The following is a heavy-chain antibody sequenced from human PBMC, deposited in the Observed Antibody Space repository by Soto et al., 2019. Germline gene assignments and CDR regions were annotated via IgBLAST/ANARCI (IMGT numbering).Heavy chain of an antibody. CDR1: GLTFSGDW. D-gene: IGHD2-2*01. CDR2: INMDGSST. CDR3: ARGPRGLYHHDY. V-gene: IGHV3-74*01. J-gene: IGHJ4*02. Sequence: TGGSLRLSCAASGLTFSGDWMHWVRQGAGKGLVWVSRINMDGSSTNYADSVKGRFTISRDNAKNTLYLQMNSLRVDDTAVYYCARGPRGLYHHDYWGQGALVTVSS.